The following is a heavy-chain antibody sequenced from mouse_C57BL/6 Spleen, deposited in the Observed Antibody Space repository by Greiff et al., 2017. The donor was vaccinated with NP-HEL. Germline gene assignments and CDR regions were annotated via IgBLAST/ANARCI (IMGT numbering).Heavy chain of an antibody. CDR1: GYSITSGYY. CDR2: ISYDGSN. Sequence: EVKLMESGPGLVKPSQSLSLTCSVTGYSITSGYYWNWIRQFPGNKLEWMGYISYDGSNNYNPSLKNRISITRDTSKNQFFLKLNSVTTEDTATYYCASYSNYYYAMDYWGQGTSVTVSS. J-gene: IGHJ4*01. V-gene: IGHV3-6*01. D-gene: IGHD2-5*01. CDR3: ASYSNYYYAMDY.